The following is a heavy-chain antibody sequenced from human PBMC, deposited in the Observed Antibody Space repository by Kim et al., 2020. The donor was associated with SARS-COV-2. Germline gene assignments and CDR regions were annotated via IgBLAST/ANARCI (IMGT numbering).Heavy chain of an antibody. CDR3: AREHAGYYDILPDAFDI. V-gene: IGHV4-31*03. J-gene: IGHJ3*02. Sequence: SETLSLTCTVSGGSISSGGYYWSWIRQHPGKGLEWIGYIYYSGSTYYNPSLKSRVTISVDTSKNQFSLKLSSVTAADTAVYYCAREHAGYYDILPDAFDIWGQGTMVTVSS. CDR1: GGSISSGGYY. D-gene: IGHD3-9*01. CDR2: IYYSGST.